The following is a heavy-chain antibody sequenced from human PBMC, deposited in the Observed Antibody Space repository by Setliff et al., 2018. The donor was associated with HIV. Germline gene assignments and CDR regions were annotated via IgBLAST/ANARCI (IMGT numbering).Heavy chain of an antibody. CDR1: GGSIINNF. Sequence: PSETLSLTCTVSGGSIINNFWSWIRLPPGKGLEYIGYIYYSGNTNYNPSLKSRVTVSLDTSQNQFSLNLSSVTAADTAVYYCARSRPRSMHFYMDVWGKGTTVTVSS. J-gene: IGHJ6*03. CDR2: IYYSGNT. V-gene: IGHV4-59*01. CDR3: ARSRPRSMHFYMDV.